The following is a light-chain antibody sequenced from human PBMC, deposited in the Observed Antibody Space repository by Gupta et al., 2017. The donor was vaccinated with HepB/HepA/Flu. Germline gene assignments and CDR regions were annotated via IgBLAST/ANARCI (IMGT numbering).Light chain of an antibody. CDR3: QSYDSSLSVWV. V-gene: IGLV1-40*01. CDR1: SSNTGAESH. CDR2: GNS. Sequence: QFVLTQPPSLSGAPGQRVTISCTGSSSNTGAESHIHWYQQLPGTAPKLLIYGNSNRPSGVPDRFSGSKSGTSAFLAITGLQAEDEADYYCQSYDSSLSVWVFGGGTKVTVL. J-gene: IGLJ3*02.